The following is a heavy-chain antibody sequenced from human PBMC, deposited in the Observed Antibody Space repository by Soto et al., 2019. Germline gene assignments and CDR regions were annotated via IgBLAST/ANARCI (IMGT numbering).Heavy chain of an antibody. Sequence: QVQLVQSGAELKKPGASVNISCTASGFTFSDNLINWVRQVPGQGLEWMGWLNPDTGNTRYSETFQGRVTISRHPSASIAYLELSGLENEDTALYFCARDIQSVGPRANDDCDLGGEGTMITVSS. CDR2: LNPDTGNT. CDR1: GFTFSDNL. V-gene: IGHV1-3*01. CDR3: ARDIQSVGPRANDDCDL. D-gene: IGHD5-18*01. J-gene: IGHJ3*01.